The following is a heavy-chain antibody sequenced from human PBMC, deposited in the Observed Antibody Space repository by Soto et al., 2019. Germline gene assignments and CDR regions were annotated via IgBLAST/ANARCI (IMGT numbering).Heavy chain of an antibody. CDR1: GFTFGDYA. Sequence: GGSLRLSCTASGFTFGDYAMSWVRQAPGKGLEWVGFIRSKAYGGTTEYAASVKGRFTTSRDDSKSIAYLQMNSLKTEDTAVYYCTRVVAAPGSNWFDPWGQGTLVTVS. V-gene: IGHV3-49*04. CDR3: TRVVAAPGSNWFDP. CDR2: IRSKAYGGTT. J-gene: IGHJ5*02. D-gene: IGHD6-6*01.